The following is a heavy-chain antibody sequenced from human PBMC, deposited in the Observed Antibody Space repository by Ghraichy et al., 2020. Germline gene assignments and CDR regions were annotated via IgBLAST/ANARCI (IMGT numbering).Heavy chain of an antibody. D-gene: IGHD4-17*01. CDR2: IKQDGSEK. CDR3: ATDHDYDER. Sequence: GGSRRLSCTASGLTFSNFWMSWVRQAPGKGLEWVANIKQDGSEKYYVDSVKGRFTVSRDNARNSLYLQMNSLRAEDTAVYYCATDHDYDERWGQGTLVTVSS. CDR1: GLTFSNFW. V-gene: IGHV3-7*01. J-gene: IGHJ4*02.